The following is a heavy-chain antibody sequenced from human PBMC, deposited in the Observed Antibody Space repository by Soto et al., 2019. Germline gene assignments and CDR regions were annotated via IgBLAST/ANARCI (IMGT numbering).Heavy chain of an antibody. J-gene: IGHJ5*02. CDR1: GGSVSSGSYY. CDR3: ARKYYYGSGSSNWFDP. D-gene: IGHD3-10*01. Sequence: QVQLQESGPGLVKPSETLSLTCTVSGGSVSSGSYYWSWIRQPPGKGLEWIGYIYYSGSTNYNPSLKSRVTISVDTSKNQFSLKLSSVTAADTAVYYCARKYYYGSGSSNWFDPWGQGTLVTVSS. CDR2: IYYSGST. V-gene: IGHV4-61*01.